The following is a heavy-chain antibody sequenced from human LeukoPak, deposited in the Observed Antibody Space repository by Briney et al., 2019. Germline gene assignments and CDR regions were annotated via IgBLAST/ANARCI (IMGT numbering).Heavy chain of an antibody. Sequence: GGSLRLSCAASGFTFSDYSMSWIRQAPGKGLEWVSYISSSGSTIYYADSVKGRFTMSRDNAKNSLYLQMNSLRAEDTAVYYCARPVVAATTPDTFDIWGQGTMVTVSS. CDR1: GFTFSDYS. J-gene: IGHJ3*02. CDR2: ISSSGSTI. D-gene: IGHD2-15*01. V-gene: IGHV3-11*04. CDR3: ARPVVAATTPDTFDI.